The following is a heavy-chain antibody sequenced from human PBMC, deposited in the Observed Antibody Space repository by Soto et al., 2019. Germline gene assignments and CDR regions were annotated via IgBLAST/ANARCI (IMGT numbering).Heavy chain of an antibody. J-gene: IGHJ6*03. CDR3: AREHCSSTSCYQGPYYYYMDV. D-gene: IGHD2-2*01. CDR2: IIPILGIA. V-gene: IGHV1-69*04. Sequence: GASVKVSCKASGGTFSSYTISWVRQAPGQGLEWMGRIIPILGIANYAQKFQGRVTITADKSTSTAYMELSSLRSEDTAVYYCAREHCSSTSCYQGPYYYYMDVWGKGTTVTVSS. CDR1: GGTFSSYT.